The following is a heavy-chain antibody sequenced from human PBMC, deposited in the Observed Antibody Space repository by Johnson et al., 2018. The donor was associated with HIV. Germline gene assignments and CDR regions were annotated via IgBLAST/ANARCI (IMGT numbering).Heavy chain of an antibody. CDR1: GFTFSSYA. CDR2: ISDSGST. V-gene: IGHV3-23*04. CDR3: AREWLYGFDI. D-gene: IGHD5-24*01. J-gene: IGHJ3*02. Sequence: VQLVESGGGVVRPGGSLRLSCSVSGFTFSSYAIHWVRQAPGKGLEWVSAISDSGSTYYADSVKGRFTISRDNSKNTLYLQMNRLRAEDTAVYYCAREWLYGFDIWGQGTMVTVSS.